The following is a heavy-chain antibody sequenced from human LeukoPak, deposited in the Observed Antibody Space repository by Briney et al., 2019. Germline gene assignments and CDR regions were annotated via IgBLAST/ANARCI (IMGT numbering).Heavy chain of an antibody. D-gene: IGHD3-22*01. CDR3: ARDSCWNYYDSSGHFDY. V-gene: IGHV1-18*01. J-gene: IGHJ4*02. CDR1: GYTFTSYG. Sequence: ASVKVSCKASGYTFTSYGISWVRQAPGQGLEWMGWISAYNGNTNYAQKLQGRVTMTTDTSTSTAYMELRSLRSDDTAVYYCARDSCWNYYDSSGHFDYWGQGTLVTVSS. CDR2: ISAYNGNT.